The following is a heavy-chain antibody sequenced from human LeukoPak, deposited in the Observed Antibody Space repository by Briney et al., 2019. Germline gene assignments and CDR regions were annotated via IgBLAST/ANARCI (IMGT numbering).Heavy chain of an antibody. CDR2: IYYSGST. J-gene: IGHJ4*02. CDR1: GGSISSSSYY. D-gene: IGHD3-22*01. CDR3: ARHKGGEHNKYTYYYDSSGYHYFDY. V-gene: IGHV4-39*01. Sequence: PSETLSLTCTVSGGSISSSSYYWGWIRQPPGKGLEWTGSIYYSGSTYYNPSLKSRVTISVDTSKNQFSLKLSSVTAADTAVYYCARHKGGEHNKYTYYYDSSGYHYFDYWGQGTLVTVSS.